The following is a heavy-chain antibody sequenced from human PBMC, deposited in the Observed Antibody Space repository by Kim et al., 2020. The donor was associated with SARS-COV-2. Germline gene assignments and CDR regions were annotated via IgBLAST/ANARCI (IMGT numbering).Heavy chain of an antibody. Sequence: NYAQKFQGSVAITRDTAISTAYVELSRLRSDDTAVYYCARESSGSSAFDYWGQGPLVTVSS. V-gene: IGHV1-2*02. CDR3: ARESSGSSAFDY. J-gene: IGHJ4*02. D-gene: IGHD1-26*01.